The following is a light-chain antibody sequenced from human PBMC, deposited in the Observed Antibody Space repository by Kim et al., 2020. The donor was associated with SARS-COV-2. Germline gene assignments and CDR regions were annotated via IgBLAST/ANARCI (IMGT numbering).Light chain of an antibody. CDR2: EDN. Sequence: NFMLTQPHSVSESPGKTVTISCTRSSGSIASNYVQWYRQRPGSSPITVIFEDNQRPYGVPDRFSGSIDASSNSASLTISGLTTEDEADYYCQSYDSNTPCVFGGGTQLTVL. V-gene: IGLV6-57*01. J-gene: IGLJ3*02. CDR1: SGSIASNY. CDR3: QSYDSNTPCV.